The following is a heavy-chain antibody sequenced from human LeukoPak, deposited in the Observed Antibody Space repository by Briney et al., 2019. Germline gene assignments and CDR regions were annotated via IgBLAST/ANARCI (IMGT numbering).Heavy chain of an antibody. V-gene: IGHV4-59*08. CDR2: VSHSGST. CDR3: ARRHSGYSNFDY. J-gene: IGHJ4*02. CDR1: GGSITTYY. Sequence: SETLSLTCNVSGGSITTYYWSWIRQPPGKGLEWIGYVSHSGSTSYNPSLKSRVTISVDTSKSQFSLKLSSVTAADTAVYYCARRHSGYSNFDYWGQGILVTVS. D-gene: IGHD5-12*01.